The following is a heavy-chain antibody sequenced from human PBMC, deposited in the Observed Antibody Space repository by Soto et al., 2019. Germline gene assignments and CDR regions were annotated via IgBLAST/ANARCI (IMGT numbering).Heavy chain of an antibody. J-gene: IGHJ4*02. CDR3: ARGVAIAARAFHY. D-gene: IGHD6-6*01. CDR2: IYYSGST. Sequence: QVQLQESGPGLVKPSQTLSLTCTVSGGSISSGGYYWSWIRQHPGKGLEWIGYIYYSGSTYYNPALKSRVTISVDTSKNQFSLKPSSVTAADTAVYYCARGVAIAARAFHYWGQGTLVTVSS. V-gene: IGHV4-31*03. CDR1: GGSISSGGYY.